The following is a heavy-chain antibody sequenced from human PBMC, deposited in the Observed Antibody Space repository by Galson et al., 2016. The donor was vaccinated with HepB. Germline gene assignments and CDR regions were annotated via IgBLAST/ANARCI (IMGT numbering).Heavy chain of an antibody. D-gene: IGHD2-2*01. CDR3: ARDSRGYCPSTSCSILGY. J-gene: IGHJ4*02. CDR1: GYPFTSYG. V-gene: IGHV1-18*01. Sequence: SVKVSCKASGYPFTSYGITWVRQAPGQGLEWMGWFSDYSGDTNYAQKFQGRVTMTTDTSTSTAYMELRRLRSDDTAVYYCARDSRGYCPSTSCSILGYWGQGTLVTVSS. CDR2: FSDYSGDT.